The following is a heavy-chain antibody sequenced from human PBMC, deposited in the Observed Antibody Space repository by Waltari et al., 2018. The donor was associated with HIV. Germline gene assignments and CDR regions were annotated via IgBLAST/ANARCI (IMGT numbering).Heavy chain of an antibody. V-gene: IGHV6-1*01. CDR1: AESITNPYFA. CDR2: TYFRSKWYY. J-gene: IGHJ6*02. Sequence: VQLQESGPGLVKPSQNVSLTCAVSAESITNPYFAFDWIRQSPSRGLEGLGRTYFRSKWYYDHAKSLKGRLHISVDTSKNQVSLQMDSVTHEDTAIFFCTRGGYEKRWWPHDDAFNGLELWGQGTPVIVSS. CDR3: TRGGYEKRWWPHDDAFNGLEL. D-gene: IGHD2-15*01.